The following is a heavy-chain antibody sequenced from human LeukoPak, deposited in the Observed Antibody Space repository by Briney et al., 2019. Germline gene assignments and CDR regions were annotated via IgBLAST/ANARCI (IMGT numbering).Heavy chain of an antibody. D-gene: IGHD3-22*01. Sequence: GGPLLLSCAASGFTISSYGMQWVRPAPGKGLEWVAVISYDGSNKYYAASVKGRFTISRDNSKNTLYLQMNSRRAEDTAVYYCAKDRFYYDSSGLYDYWGQGTLVTVSS. J-gene: IGHJ4*02. CDR1: GFTISSYG. V-gene: IGHV3-30*18. CDR3: AKDRFYYDSSGLYDY. CDR2: ISYDGSNK.